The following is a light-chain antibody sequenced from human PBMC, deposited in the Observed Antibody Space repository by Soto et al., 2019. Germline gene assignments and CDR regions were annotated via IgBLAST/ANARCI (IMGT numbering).Light chain of an antibody. V-gene: IGLV2-14*01. CDR2: EVS. Sequence: QSALTQPASVSGSPGQSITISFTGTSSDVGAYNYVSWYQQYPGKAPKLIIYEVSNRPSGVSNRFSGSKSGNTASLTISGLQAEDEADYYCNSYTTSRILGVFGGGTKLTVL. J-gene: IGLJ2*01. CDR3: NSYTTSRILGV. CDR1: SSDVGAYNY.